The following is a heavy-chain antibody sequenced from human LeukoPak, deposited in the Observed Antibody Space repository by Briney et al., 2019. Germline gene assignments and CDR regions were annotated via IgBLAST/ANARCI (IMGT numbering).Heavy chain of an antibody. CDR2: ISSSSSYI. CDR1: GFTFSSYS. V-gene: IGHV3-21*01. D-gene: IGHD6-6*01. Sequence: GGSLRLSCAASGFTFSSYSMNWVRQAPGKGLGWVSSISSSSSYIYYADSVKGRFTISRDNAKNSLYLQMNSLRAEDTAVYYCARADYSSLSFGYWGQGTLVTVSS. J-gene: IGHJ4*02. CDR3: ARADYSSLSFGY.